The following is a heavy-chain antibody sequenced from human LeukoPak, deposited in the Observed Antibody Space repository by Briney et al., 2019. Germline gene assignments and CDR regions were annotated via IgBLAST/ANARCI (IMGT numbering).Heavy chain of an antibody. J-gene: IGHJ4*02. Sequence: PGGSLRPSCAASGFTFSSYAMSWVRQAPGKGLEWVSGISGSDGSTNYADSVKGRFTISRENSKNTLYLQMNSLRAEDTALYYCARGVVGNYYDSSGYYYEAYFDYWGQGTLVTVSS. CDR1: GFTFSSYA. V-gene: IGHV3-23*01. D-gene: IGHD3-22*01. CDR2: ISGSDGST. CDR3: ARGVVGNYYDSSGYYYEAYFDY.